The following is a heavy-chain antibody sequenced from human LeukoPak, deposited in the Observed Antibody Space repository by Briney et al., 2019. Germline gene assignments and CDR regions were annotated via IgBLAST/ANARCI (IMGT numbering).Heavy chain of an antibody. CDR3: ARLDYDSTSTFDY. V-gene: IGHV4-59*12. J-gene: IGHJ4*02. D-gene: IGHD3-22*01. CDR2: IYYSGST. CDR1: GGSISSYY. Sequence: PSETLSLTCTVSGGSISSYYWSWIRQTPGKGLEWIGYIYYSGSTYYNPSLKSRVTISVDTSKNQFSLKLSSVTAADTAVYYCARLDYDSTSTFDYWGQGTLVTVSS.